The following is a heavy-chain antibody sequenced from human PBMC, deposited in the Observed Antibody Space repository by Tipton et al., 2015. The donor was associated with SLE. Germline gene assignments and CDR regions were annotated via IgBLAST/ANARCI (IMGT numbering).Heavy chain of an antibody. CDR3: ARGSAAPGAYYFDY. J-gene: IGHJ4*02. Sequence: TLSLTCTVSGDSITGYYWSWIRLPPGKGLEWIGYIYYSGNTNQNPSLKSRVTMSVDTSKNQFSLKLSSVTAADTAVYYCARGSAAPGAYYFDYWGQGSLVTVSS. D-gene: IGHD6-13*01. V-gene: IGHV4-59*01. CDR1: GDSITGYY. CDR2: IYYSGNT.